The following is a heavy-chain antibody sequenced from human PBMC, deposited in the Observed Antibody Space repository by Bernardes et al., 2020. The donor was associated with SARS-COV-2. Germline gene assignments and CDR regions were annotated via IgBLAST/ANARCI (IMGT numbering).Heavy chain of an antibody. V-gene: IGHV1-2*02. Sequence: ASVNVSCKASGYTFTGYYMHWVRQALGQGLEWMGWINPNSGGTNYAQKFQGRVTMTRDTSISTAYMELSSLRSDDTAVYYCAIPPTNYDRYGMDVWGQGTTVTVSS. D-gene: IGHD3-22*01. CDR2: INPNSGGT. J-gene: IGHJ6*02. CDR3: AIPPTNYDRYGMDV. CDR1: GYTFTGYY.